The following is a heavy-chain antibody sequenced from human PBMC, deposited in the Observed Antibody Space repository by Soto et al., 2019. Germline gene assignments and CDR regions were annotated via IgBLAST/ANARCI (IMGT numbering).Heavy chain of an antibody. CDR2: IIPIFGTA. J-gene: IGHJ6*02. CDR1: GGTFSTYA. V-gene: IGHV1-69*13. Sequence: PVKVFCKASGGTFSTYAISWVRQAPGQGLEWMGGIIPIFGTANYEQKFQGRVTITADESKSTAYMELRSLRSEDTAVYYCAREYELVSRRYSYYGMDVWGQGTTVTVSS. D-gene: IGHD6-13*01. CDR3: AREYELVSRRYSYYGMDV.